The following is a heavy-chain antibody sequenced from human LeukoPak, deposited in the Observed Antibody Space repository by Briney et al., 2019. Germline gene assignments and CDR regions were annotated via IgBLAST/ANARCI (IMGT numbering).Heavy chain of an antibody. D-gene: IGHD3-10*01. CDR1: GFTFSSYS. J-gene: IGHJ4*02. CDR3: AREFRFGDTTTNN. V-gene: IGHV3-21*01. CDR2: ISSSSRYI. Sequence: GGSLRLAWAAAGFTFSSYSMDWVRQAPGEGLEWVASISSSSRYIYYADSVNGRFTISRDNATTSLYLQMHSLRAEDTAVYYCAREFRFGDTTTNNWGQGTLVTVSS.